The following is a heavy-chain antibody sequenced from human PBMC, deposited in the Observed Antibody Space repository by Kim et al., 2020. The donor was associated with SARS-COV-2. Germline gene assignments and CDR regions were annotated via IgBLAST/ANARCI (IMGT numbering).Heavy chain of an antibody. D-gene: IGHD3-3*01. J-gene: IGHJ4*02. CDR2: IDPDGNTA. V-gene: IGHV3-74*01. CDR3: VRGSNAWRGVDY. Sequence: GGSLRLSCAASGFTFSTYWMHWVRQAPGKGRSCVSRIDPDGNTADCAASVKGRFTISRDNAKNTLYLQMNSLRAEDTAVYYCVRGSNAWRGVDYWGQGTLVTVSS. CDR1: GFTFSTYW.